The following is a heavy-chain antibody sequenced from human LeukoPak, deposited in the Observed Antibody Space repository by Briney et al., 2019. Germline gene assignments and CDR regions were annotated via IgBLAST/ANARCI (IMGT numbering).Heavy chain of an antibody. Sequence: SETLSLTCTVSGGSINRSSYYWSWIRQPPGKGLEWIGEINHSGSTNYNPSLKSRVTISVDTSKNQFSLKLSSVTAADTAVYYCARVTAVAGSSAYWGQGTLVTVSS. CDR1: GGSINRSSYY. D-gene: IGHD6-19*01. CDR3: ARVTAVAGSSAY. CDR2: INHSGST. J-gene: IGHJ4*02. V-gene: IGHV4-39*07.